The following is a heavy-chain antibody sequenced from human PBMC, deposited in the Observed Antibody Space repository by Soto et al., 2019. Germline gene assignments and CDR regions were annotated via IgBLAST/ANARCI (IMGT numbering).Heavy chain of an antibody. J-gene: IGHJ4*02. CDR2: ASPLSATT. Sequence: QAQLVQSGAEVKEPGASVKVSCKASGYTFTGYGITWVRQAPGQGLEWMGWASPLSATTNYAPKFQGRVTMTTDTSTNMAYMELRSLRSDDTAVCYCARGGTAEADFWGQGTLVTVSS. D-gene: IGHD2-21*02. CDR3: ARGGTAEADF. V-gene: IGHV1-18*01. CDR1: GYTFTGYG.